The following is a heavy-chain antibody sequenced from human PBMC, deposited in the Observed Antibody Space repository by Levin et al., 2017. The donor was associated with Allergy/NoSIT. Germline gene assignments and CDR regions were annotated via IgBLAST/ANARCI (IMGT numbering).Heavy chain of an antibody. D-gene: IGHD3-9*01. Sequence: PSETLSLTCAVDGGSFSGYWSWIRQSPGKGLEWIGEINQVGSTNNNPSLESRLTLSVDRSKNQLSLKLQSVTAADTAVYYCARARPPDILAEFYHNIFDIWGQGTKVTVSS. V-gene: IGHV4-34*01. CDR3: ARARPPDILAEFYHNIFDI. CDR2: INQVGST. CDR1: GGSFSGY. J-gene: IGHJ3*02.